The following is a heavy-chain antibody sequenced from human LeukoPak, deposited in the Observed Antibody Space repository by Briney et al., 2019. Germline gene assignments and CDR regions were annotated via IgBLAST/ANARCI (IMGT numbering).Heavy chain of an antibody. CDR3: ASDNYYDSSGPLRY. V-gene: IGHV3-48*03. Sequence: GGSLRPSCAASGFTFSSYEMNWVRQAPGKGLEWVSFISSSGSTIYYADSVKGRFTISRDNAKNSLYLQMNSLRAEDTAVYYCASDNYYDSSGPLRYWGQGTLVTVSS. D-gene: IGHD3-22*01. CDR1: GFTFSSYE. CDR2: ISSSGSTI. J-gene: IGHJ4*02.